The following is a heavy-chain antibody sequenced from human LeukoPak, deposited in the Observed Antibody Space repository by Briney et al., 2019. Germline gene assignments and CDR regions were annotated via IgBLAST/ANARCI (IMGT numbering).Heavy chain of an antibody. Sequence: SETLSLTCAVYGGSFSGYYWSWIRQPPGKGLEWIGEINHSGSTNYNPSLKSRATISVDTSKNQFSLKLSSVTAADTAVYYCARGRYDFWSGYRMRAFDIWGQGTMVTVSS. V-gene: IGHV4-34*01. D-gene: IGHD3-3*01. J-gene: IGHJ3*02. CDR1: GGSFSGYY. CDR3: ARGRYDFWSGYRMRAFDI. CDR2: INHSGST.